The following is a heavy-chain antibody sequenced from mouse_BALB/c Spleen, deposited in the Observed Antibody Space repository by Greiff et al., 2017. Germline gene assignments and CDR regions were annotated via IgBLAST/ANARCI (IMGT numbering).Heavy chain of an antibody. J-gene: IGHJ1*01. Sequence: EVQLQQSGTVLARPGASVKMSCKASGYSFTSYWMHWVKQRPGQGLEWIGAIYPGNSDTSYNQKFKGKAKLTAVTSASTAYMELSSLTNEDSAVYYCTRGRVRRGDWYFDVWGAGTTVTVSS. CDR3: TRGRVRRGDWYFDV. D-gene: IGHD2-14*01. CDR2: IYPGNSDT. CDR1: GYSFTSYW. V-gene: IGHV1-5*01.